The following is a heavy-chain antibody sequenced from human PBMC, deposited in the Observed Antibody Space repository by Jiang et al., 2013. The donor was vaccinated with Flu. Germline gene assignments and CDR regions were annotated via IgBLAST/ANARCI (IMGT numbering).Heavy chain of an antibody. Sequence: GPGLVKPSQTLSLTCTVSGGSISSGGYYWSWIRQHPGKGLEWIGYIYYSGSTYYNPSLKSRVTISVDTSKNQFSLKLSSVTAADTAVYYCARDRAHYYDSSYDLWGLAPWSLSPQ. CDR3: ARDRAHYYDSSYDL. CDR2: IYYSGST. V-gene: IGHV4-31*03. J-gene: IGHJ2*01. D-gene: IGHD3-22*01. CDR1: GGSISSGGYY.